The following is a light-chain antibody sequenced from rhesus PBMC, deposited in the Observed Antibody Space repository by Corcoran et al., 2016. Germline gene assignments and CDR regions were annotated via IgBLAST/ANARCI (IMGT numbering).Light chain of an antibody. CDR3: QQYSSSPYS. CDR1: QSSSRW. Sequence: DIQMTQSPSSLSASVGDTVTITCRASQSSSRWLAWYQQKQGKAPQFLIYKASSLQSAVPTRLSGIGAGTDFTLPISSLPSEDFANYYCQQYSSSPYSFGQGAKVEIK. V-gene: IGKV1-22*01. J-gene: IGKJ2*01. CDR2: KAS.